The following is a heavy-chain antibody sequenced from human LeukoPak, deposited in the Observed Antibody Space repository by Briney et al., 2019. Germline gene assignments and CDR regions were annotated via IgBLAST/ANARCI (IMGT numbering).Heavy chain of an antibody. CDR2: INPNSGDT. Sequence: ASVKVSCKASGYTFTGYYMHWVRQAPGQGFEWMGWINPNSGDTNYAQKFRGRVTMTRDTSISTAHMELSRLRSDDTALYYCARANPLYCSSTTCLFDYWGQGTLVTVSS. J-gene: IGHJ4*02. CDR1: GYTFTGYY. D-gene: IGHD2-2*01. CDR3: ARANPLYCSSTTCLFDY. V-gene: IGHV1-2*02.